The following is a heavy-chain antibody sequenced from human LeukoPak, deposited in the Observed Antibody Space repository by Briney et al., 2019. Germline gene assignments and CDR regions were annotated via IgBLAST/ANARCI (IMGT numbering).Heavy chain of an antibody. J-gene: IGHJ3*02. D-gene: IGHD1-26*01. CDR2: INPNSGNT. Sequence: ASVKVSCKASGYTFTGYYMHWVRQAPGQGLEWMGWINPNSGNTGYAQKFQGRVTITRNTSISTAYMELSSLRSEDTAVYYCARAYSIAFDIWGQGTMVTVSS. CDR3: ARAYSIAFDI. CDR1: GYTFTGYY. V-gene: IGHV1-8*03.